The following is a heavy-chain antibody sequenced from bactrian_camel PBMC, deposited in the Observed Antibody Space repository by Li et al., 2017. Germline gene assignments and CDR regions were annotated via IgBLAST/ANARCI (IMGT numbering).Heavy chain of an antibody. CDR2: INSGGTST. J-gene: IGHJ4*01. Sequence: VQLVESGGGLVQPGGSLRLSCAASGFTFSSYTMYWVRQAPGKGLEWVSRINSGGTSTYYADSAKGRFTISKDNAKNTLDLQLNGLKTEDSVMYYCARDLVYGGSWYGYNYWGQGTQVTVS. D-gene: IGHD6*01. CDR1: GFTFSSYT. CDR3: ARDLVYGGSWYGYNY. V-gene: IGHV3S35*01.